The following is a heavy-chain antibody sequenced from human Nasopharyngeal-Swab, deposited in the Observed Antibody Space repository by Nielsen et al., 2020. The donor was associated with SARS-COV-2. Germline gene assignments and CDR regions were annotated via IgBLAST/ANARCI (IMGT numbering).Heavy chain of an antibody. J-gene: IGHJ4*02. CDR2: ISSSTTYI. V-gene: IGHV3-21*01. CDR1: GFSFSNYN. CDR3: TTDYYFDY. Sequence: GESLKISCAASGFSFSNYNMNWVRQAPGKGLEWVSSISSSTTYIYYADSVKGRFTISRDNAKNSLYLQMNSLRAEDTAVYYCTTDYYFDYWGQGTLVTVSS.